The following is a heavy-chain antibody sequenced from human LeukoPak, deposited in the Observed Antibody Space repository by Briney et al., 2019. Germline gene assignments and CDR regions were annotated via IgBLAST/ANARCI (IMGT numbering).Heavy chain of an antibody. Sequence: AETLSLTCNVSGGSISSYYWSWIRQSPGKGLEWIGYVYDNGNTNYNPSVKSRVTISVDTSKNQFFVRLSSVTAADTAVYYCARGRERSVMWFDPWGQGALVTVPS. D-gene: IGHD3-16*01. CDR3: ARGRERSVMWFDP. J-gene: IGHJ5*02. CDR1: GGSISSYY. V-gene: IGHV4-59*01. CDR2: VYDNGNT.